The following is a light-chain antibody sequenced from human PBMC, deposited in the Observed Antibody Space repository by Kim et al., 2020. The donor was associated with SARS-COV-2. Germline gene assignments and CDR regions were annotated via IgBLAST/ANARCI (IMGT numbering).Light chain of an antibody. J-gene: IGKJ5*01. CDR1: QGIANH. CDR3: QKYNAAPDT. Sequence: GDRVTITCRASQGIANHLAWYQQEPGKVPKLLIYEASTLQSGVSVRFSGSGYGTDFTLTISSLQPEDVATYYCQKYNAAPDTFG. V-gene: IGKV1-27*01. CDR2: EAS.